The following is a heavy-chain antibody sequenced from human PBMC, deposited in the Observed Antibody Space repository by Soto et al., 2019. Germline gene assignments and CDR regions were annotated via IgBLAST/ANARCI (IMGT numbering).Heavy chain of an antibody. V-gene: IGHV4-39*01. CDR1: GGSISSSSYY. CDR2: IYYSGST. J-gene: IGHJ3*02. Sequence: QLQLQESGPGLVKPSETLSLTCTVSGGSISSSSYYWGWIRQPPGKGLEWIGSIYYSGSTYYNPSLKSRVTISVDTSKNQFSLKLSSVTAADTAVYYCSRDDSSGYYPFAAFDIWGQGTMVTVSS. CDR3: SRDDSSGYYPFAAFDI. D-gene: IGHD3-22*01.